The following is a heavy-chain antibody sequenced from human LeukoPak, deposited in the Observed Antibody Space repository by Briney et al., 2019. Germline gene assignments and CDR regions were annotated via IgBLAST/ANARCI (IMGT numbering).Heavy chain of an antibody. CDR3: ARGRTAVAGPGAFDI. CDR1: GGSISSYY. CDR2: IYYSGST. V-gene: IGHV4-59*01. J-gene: IGHJ3*02. D-gene: IGHD6-19*01. Sequence: SETLSLTCTVSGGSISSYYWSWIRQPPGKGLEWIGYIYYSGSTNYNPSPKSRVTISVDTSKNQFSLKLSSVTAADTAVYYCARGRTAVAGPGAFDIWGQGTMVTVSS.